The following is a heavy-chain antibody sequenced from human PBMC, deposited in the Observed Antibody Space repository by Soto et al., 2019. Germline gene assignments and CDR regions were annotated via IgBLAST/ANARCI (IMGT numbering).Heavy chain of an antibody. D-gene: IGHD2-15*01. V-gene: IGHV3-48*01. Sequence: EVQLVESGGGLVQPGGSLRLSCAASGFTFSSYSMNWVRQAPGKGLEWVSYISSSSSTIYYADSVKGRFTISRDNAKNSLYLQRNSLRAEDTAVYYCAREALLNWFDPWGQGTLVTVSS. CDR3: AREALLNWFDP. CDR2: ISSSSSTI. CDR1: GFTFSSYS. J-gene: IGHJ5*02.